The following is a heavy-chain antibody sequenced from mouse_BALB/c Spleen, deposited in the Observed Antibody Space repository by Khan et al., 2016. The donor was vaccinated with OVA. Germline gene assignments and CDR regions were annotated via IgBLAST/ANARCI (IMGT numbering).Heavy chain of an antibody. J-gene: IGHJ4*01. CDR1: GFSLTDYA. Sequence: QVQLKQSGPGLVAPSQSLSITCTVSGFSLTDYAVSWIRQPPGKGLEWLGVIWVSGSKYYNSVLKPRLSISKDNSKSQVFLKMNSLQTDDTAMHFCARDPPYYSMDYWGQGTSVTVSS. CDR2: IWVSGSK. V-gene: IGHV2-6-5*01. CDR3: ARDPPYYSMDY.